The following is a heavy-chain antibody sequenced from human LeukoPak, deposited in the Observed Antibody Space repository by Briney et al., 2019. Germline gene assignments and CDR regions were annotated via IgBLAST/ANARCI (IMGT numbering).Heavy chain of an antibody. Sequence: PGGSLRLSCAASGFTFSSYAMSWVRQAPGKGLEWVSAISGSGGSTYYADSVKGRFTISRDNSKDTLYLQMNSLRAEDTAVYYCAKDQTGSNPNNWFDPWGQGTLVTVSS. D-gene: IGHD4-11*01. J-gene: IGHJ5*02. CDR3: AKDQTGSNPNNWFDP. CDR2: ISGSGGST. CDR1: GFTFSSYA. V-gene: IGHV3-23*01.